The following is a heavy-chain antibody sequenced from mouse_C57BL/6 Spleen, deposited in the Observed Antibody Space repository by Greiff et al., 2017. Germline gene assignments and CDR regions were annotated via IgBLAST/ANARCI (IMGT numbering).Heavy chain of an antibody. D-gene: IGHD1-1*01. CDR2: IDPSDSYT. CDR1: GYTFTSYW. CDR3: AVNYGGGDY. J-gene: IGHJ2*01. V-gene: IGHV1-69*01. Sequence: QVQLQQPGAELVMPGASVKLSCKASGYTFTSYWMHWVKQRPGQGLEWIGEIDPSDSYTNYNQKFKGKSTLTVDKSSSTAYMQLSSLTSEDSAVYYWAVNYGGGDYWGQGTTLTVSS.